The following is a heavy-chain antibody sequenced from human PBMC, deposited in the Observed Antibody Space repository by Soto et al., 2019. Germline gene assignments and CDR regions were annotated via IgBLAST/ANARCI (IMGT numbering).Heavy chain of an antibody. J-gene: IGHJ4*02. Sequence: QVQLVQSGAEVKKPGASVKVSCKASGYTFTSYYMHWVRQAPGQGLEWMGIINPSGGSTSYAQKVQGRVTMSRDTSTSTVYMELSSLSSEDTAVYYCSREVPYFDSWGQGTLVTVSS. CDR3: SREVPYFDS. V-gene: IGHV1-46*01. CDR1: GYTFTSYY. CDR2: INPSGGST.